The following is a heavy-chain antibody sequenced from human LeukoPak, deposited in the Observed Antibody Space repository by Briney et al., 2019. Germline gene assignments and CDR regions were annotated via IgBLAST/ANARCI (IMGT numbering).Heavy chain of an antibody. CDR1: GASPNNHY. CDR2: FYFGGDT. D-gene: IGHD3-3*01. CDR3: ARVDSANYYTGGYMDV. Sequence: PSQSLSLTCTLSGASPNNHYCSWIRHPAERGLGWSGRFYFGGDTNYHPSLKSRVTISVDTSKNQFSLNLSSVTAADTAMYYCARVDSANYYTGGYMDVWGKGTTVTVSS. V-gene: IGHV4-4*07. J-gene: IGHJ6*03.